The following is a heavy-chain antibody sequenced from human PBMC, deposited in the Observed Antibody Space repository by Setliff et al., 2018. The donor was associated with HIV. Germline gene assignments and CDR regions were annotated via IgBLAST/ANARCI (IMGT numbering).Heavy chain of an antibody. CDR3: ARPALGIGGGSRFDN. CDR2: IHYGGFF. V-gene: IGHV4-39*01. J-gene: IGHJ4*02. CDR1: GGSFRSSRYY. D-gene: IGHD3-10*01. Sequence: PSETLSLTCTVSGGSFRSSRYYWGWIRQPPGKGLEWIGNIHYGGFFWYSPSLKGRVTISVDTSKNQFSLKLSSVTAADTAVYYCARPALGIGGGSRFDNWGQGTRVTVSS.